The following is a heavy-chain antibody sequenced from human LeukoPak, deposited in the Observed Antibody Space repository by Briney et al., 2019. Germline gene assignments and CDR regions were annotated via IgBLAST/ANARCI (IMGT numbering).Heavy chain of an antibody. CDR3: AIVTYYYDSSGYLDY. CDR2: ISAYNGNT. Sequence: ASVKVSCKASGYTFTSYGISWVRQAPGQGLEWMGWISAYNGNTNYAQKLQGRVTMTTDTSTSTAYMELRSLRSDDTAVYYCAIVTYYYDSSGYLDYWGQGTLVTVSP. D-gene: IGHD3-22*01. CDR1: GYTFTSYG. V-gene: IGHV1-18*01. J-gene: IGHJ4*02.